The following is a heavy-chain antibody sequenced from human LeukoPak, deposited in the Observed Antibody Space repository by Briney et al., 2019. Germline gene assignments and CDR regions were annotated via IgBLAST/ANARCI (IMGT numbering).Heavy chain of an antibody. CDR3: ARDASNGIFGYYYYYYMDV. Sequence: SETLSLTCTVSGGSISSSSYYWGWIRQPPGKGLEWIGSIYYSGSTYYNPSLKSRVTISVDTSKNQFSLKLSSVTAADTAVYYCARDASNGIFGYYYYYYMDVWGKGTTVTVSS. CDR2: IYYSGST. V-gene: IGHV4-39*02. J-gene: IGHJ6*03. D-gene: IGHD3-3*01. CDR1: GGSISSSSYY.